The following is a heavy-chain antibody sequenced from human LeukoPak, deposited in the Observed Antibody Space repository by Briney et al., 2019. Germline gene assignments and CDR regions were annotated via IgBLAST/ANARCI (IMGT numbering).Heavy chain of an antibody. J-gene: IGHJ4*02. Sequence: SSETLSLTCTVSGGSISSSSYYWGWIRQPPGKGLEWIGSIYYSGSTYYNPSLKSRVTISVDTSKNQFYLKVNSVTAADTAVYYCARVSLAVASVQYYYFDHWGQGTLVTVSS. CDR2: IYYSGST. V-gene: IGHV4-39*07. CDR1: GGSISSSSYY. CDR3: ARVSLAVASVQYYYFDH. D-gene: IGHD6-19*01.